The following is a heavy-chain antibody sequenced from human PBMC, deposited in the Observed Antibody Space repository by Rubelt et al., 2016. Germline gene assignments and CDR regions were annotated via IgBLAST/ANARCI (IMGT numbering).Heavy chain of an antibody. CDR3: ARTGAAAGTEYYFDY. V-gene: IGHV3-30*19. Sequence: GMHWVRQAPGKGLEWVAVISYDGSNKYYADSVKGRFTISRDNSKNTLYLQMNSLRAEDTAVYYCARTGAAAGTEYYFDYWGQGTLVTVSS. J-gene: IGHJ4*02. CDR2: ISYDGSNK. D-gene: IGHD6-13*01.